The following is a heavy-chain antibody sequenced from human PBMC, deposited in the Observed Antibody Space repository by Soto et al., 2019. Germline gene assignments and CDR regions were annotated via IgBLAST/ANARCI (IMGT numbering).Heavy chain of an antibody. V-gene: IGHV1-18*01. Sequence: QVQLVQSGPEVRKPGASVKVSCEASGYTFTTSGISWVRQVPGQGLEWMGWISTYNGDTNSAQNFQGRVLMTADTSTGTAYMELMRLKSDDTAVYYCARQGSWPYYYYGLDVWGKGTTVTVSS. J-gene: IGHJ6*04. CDR3: ARQGSWPYYYYGLDV. CDR2: ISTYNGDT. D-gene: IGHD1-26*01. CDR1: GYTFTTSG.